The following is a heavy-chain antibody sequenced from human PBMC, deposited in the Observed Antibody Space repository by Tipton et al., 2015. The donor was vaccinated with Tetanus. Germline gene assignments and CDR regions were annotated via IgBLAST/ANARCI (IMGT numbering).Heavy chain of an antibody. J-gene: IGHJ4*02. D-gene: IGHD2-21*01. CDR1: GYTVTNYG. CDR2: NSGYNGNT. CDR3: ARAPNRISRAYDY. Sequence: QLVQSGAEVKKPGASVKVSCKASGYTVTNYGINWVRQAPGQGLEWMGWNSGYNGNTNYAQKLQGRVTMTTDTSTNTAYMELRSLRSDDAAVYYCARAPNRISRAYDYWGQGPQITVSS. V-gene: IGHV1-18*01.